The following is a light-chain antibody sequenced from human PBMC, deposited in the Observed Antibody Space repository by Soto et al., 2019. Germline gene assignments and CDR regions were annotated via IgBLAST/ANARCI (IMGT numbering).Light chain of an antibody. V-gene: IGLV2-14*01. CDR3: GSYTSSSTVV. J-gene: IGLJ2*01. CDR1: SSDVGGYNY. CDR2: DVS. Sequence: QSVLTQPASVSGSPGQSITISCTGTSSDVGGYNYVFWYQQHPGKAPKLMIYDVSNRPSGVSDRFSGSKSGNTASLTISGLQAEDEADYYCGSYTSSSTVVFGGGTQLTVL.